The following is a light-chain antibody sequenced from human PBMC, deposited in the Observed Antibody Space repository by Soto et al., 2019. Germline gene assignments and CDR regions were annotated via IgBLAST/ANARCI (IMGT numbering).Light chain of an antibody. V-gene: IGLV2-11*01. CDR2: DVS. CDR3: CSYADVVL. Sequence: QSALTQPRSVSGSPGQSVTISCTGTSSDVGGYNFVSWYQQHPGEAPKLMIYDVSKRPSGVPDRFSGSKSGNTASLTISGLQAKDEADYYCCSYADVVLFGGGTKVTVL. CDR1: SSDVGGYNF. J-gene: IGLJ2*01.